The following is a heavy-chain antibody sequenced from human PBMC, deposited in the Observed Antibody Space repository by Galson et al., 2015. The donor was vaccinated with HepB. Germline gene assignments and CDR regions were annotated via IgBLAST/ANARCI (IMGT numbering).Heavy chain of an antibody. Sequence: SLRLSCAASGFTFSNAWMSWVRQAPGKGLEWVGRIKSKTDGGTTDYAAPVKGRFTISRDDSKNTLYLQMNSLKTEDTAVYYCTTDPVYYDSSGYYWSFDYWGQGTLVTVSS. D-gene: IGHD3-22*01. CDR1: GFTFSNAW. J-gene: IGHJ4*02. CDR2: IKSKTDGGTT. CDR3: TTDPVYYDSSGYYWSFDY. V-gene: IGHV3-15*01.